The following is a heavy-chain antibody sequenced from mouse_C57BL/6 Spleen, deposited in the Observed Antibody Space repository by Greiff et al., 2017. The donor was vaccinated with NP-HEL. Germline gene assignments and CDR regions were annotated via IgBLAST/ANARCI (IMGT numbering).Heavy chain of an antibody. V-gene: IGHV1-81*01. CDR1: GYTFTSYG. J-gene: IGHJ2*01. CDR2: IYPRSGNT. Sequence: QVQLQEPGAELARPGASVKLSCKASGYTFTSYGISWVKQRTGQGLEWIGEIYPRSGNTYYNEKFKGKATLTADKSSSTAYMELRSLTSEDSAVYFCARRLYGSSYVKYLDYWGKGTTLTVSS. CDR3: ARRLYGSSYVKYLDY. D-gene: IGHD1-1*01.